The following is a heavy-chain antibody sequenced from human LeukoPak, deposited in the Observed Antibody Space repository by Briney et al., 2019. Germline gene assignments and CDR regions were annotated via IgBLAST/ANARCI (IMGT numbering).Heavy chain of an antibody. CDR1: GGSISSYY. J-gene: IGHJ5*02. CDR3: ARGYDYVWGSYNWFDP. Sequence: SETLSLTCTVSGGSISSYYWSWIRQPPGKGLEWIGYIYYSGSTNYNPSLKSRVIISVDTSKNQFSLKLSSVTAADTAVYYCARGYDYVWGSYNWFDPWGQGTLVTVSS. V-gene: IGHV4-59*01. D-gene: IGHD3-16*01. CDR2: IYYSGST.